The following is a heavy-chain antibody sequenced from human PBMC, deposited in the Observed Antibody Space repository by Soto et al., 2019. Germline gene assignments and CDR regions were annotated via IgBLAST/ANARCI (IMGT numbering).Heavy chain of an antibody. CDR3: ARDGAWGSHSYGYGYYYYGMDV. V-gene: IGHV3-30-3*01. Sequence: GGSLRLSCAASGFTFSSYAMHWVRQAPGKGLEWVAVISYDGSNKYYADSVKGRFTISRDNSKNTLYLQMNSLRVEDTAVYYCARDGAWGSHSYGYGYYYYGMDVWGQGTTVTVSS. CDR1: GFTFSSYA. D-gene: IGHD5-18*01. CDR2: ISYDGSNK. J-gene: IGHJ6*02.